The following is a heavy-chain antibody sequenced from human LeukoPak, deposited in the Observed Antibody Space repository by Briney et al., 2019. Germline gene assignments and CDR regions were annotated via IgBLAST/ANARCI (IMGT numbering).Heavy chain of an antibody. Sequence: ASVKVSCKPSGYTFTGYYLHWVRQVPGQGPEWMGWINPNTGATMYSQKFQGRVTMTRDTSVSTGYMELRSLTSGDSAVYYCARDRVGSGWPRPYYFEIWGQGTLVTVSS. V-gene: IGHV1-2*02. D-gene: IGHD6-19*01. CDR3: ARDRVGSGWPRPYYFEI. CDR2: INPNTGAT. J-gene: IGHJ4*02. CDR1: GYTFTGYY.